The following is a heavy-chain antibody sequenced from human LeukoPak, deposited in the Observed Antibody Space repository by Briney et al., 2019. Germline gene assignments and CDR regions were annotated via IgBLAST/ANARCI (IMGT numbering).Heavy chain of an antibody. CDR2: ISGDGDDT. V-gene: IGHV3-43*02. Sequence: GGALRLSCAASGFTFGHYAMHWVRQVPGKGLEGVSLISGDGDDTYYADSVKGRFTISRDISGNALFLLMDSLRSEDTALYYCAKDRGGYYGSGTSYYFYGMDVWGPGTTVTVSS. J-gene: IGHJ6*02. D-gene: IGHD3-10*01. CDR1: GFTFGHYA. CDR3: AKDRGGYYGSGTSYYFYGMDV.